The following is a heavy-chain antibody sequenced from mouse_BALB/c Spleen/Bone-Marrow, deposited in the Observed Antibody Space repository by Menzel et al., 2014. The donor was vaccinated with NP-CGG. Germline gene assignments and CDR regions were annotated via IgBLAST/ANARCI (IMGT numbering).Heavy chain of an antibody. CDR2: IWAGGST. V-gene: IGHV2-9*02. Sequence: VKVVESGPGLVAPSQSLSITCTVSGFSLTSYGVHWVRQPPGKGLEWLGVIWAGGSTNYNSALMSRLSISKDNSKSQVFLEMNSLQTDATAMYYCARDYGHYWFFDVWGAGTTVTVSS. J-gene: IGHJ1*01. D-gene: IGHD1-1*02. CDR3: ARDYGHYWFFDV. CDR1: GFSLTSYG.